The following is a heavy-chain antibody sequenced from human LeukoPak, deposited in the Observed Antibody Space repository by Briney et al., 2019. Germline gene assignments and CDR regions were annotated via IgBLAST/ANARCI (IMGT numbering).Heavy chain of an antibody. Sequence: GGSLRLSCAASGFTFSSYSMNWVRQAPGKGLEWVAFIRYDGSNKYYADSVKGRFTISRDNSKNTLYLQMNSLRAEDTAVYYCAKEYYDILTGYSNYYYYYMDVWGKGTTVTISS. D-gene: IGHD3-9*01. J-gene: IGHJ6*03. CDR3: AKEYYDILTGYSNYYYYYMDV. V-gene: IGHV3-30*02. CDR1: GFTFSSYS. CDR2: IRYDGSNK.